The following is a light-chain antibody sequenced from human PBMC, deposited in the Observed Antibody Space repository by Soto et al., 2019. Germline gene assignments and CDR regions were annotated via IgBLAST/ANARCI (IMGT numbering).Light chain of an antibody. J-gene: IGKJ1*01. V-gene: IGKV3-11*01. CDR1: QSVSSY. Sequence: EIALTQSPATLSLSPGERATLSCRASQSVSSYLAWYQQKPGQAPRLLIYDASNRATGIPARFSGSVSGTDFTLTISSLEPEDFAVYYGQQRSNWLTWTFGQGTKVDIK. CDR3: QQRSNWLTWT. CDR2: DAS.